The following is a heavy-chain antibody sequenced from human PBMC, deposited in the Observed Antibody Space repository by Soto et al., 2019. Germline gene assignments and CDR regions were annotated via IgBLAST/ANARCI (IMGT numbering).Heavy chain of an antibody. CDR1: GGTFSSYT. D-gene: IGHD5-12*01. V-gene: IGHV1-69*02. CDR3: ARVRTSGYDYYYYMDV. Sequence: QVQLVQSGAEVKKPGSSVKVSCKASGGTFSSYTISWVRQAPGQGLEWMGRIIPILGIANYAQKFQGRVTITADKSTSTAYMEMSSLRSEDTAVYYGARVRTSGYDYYYYMDVWGKGTTVTVSS. J-gene: IGHJ6*03. CDR2: IIPILGIA.